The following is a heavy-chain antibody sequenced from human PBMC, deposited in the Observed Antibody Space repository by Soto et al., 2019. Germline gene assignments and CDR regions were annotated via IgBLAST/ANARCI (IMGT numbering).Heavy chain of an antibody. Sequence: HPGGSLRLSCAASGFTFSSYAMSWVRQAPGKGLEWVSAISGSGGSTYYADSVKGRFTISRDNSKNTLYLQMNSLRAEDTAVYYCAKDRRYCSSTSCYGPTPFEYWGQGTLVTVSS. CDR2: ISGSGGST. J-gene: IGHJ4*02. CDR1: GFTFSSYA. CDR3: AKDRRYCSSTSCYGPTPFEY. V-gene: IGHV3-23*01. D-gene: IGHD2-2*01.